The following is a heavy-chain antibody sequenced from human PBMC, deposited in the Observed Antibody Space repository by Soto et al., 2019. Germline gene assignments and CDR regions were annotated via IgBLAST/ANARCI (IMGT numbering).Heavy chain of an antibody. D-gene: IGHD3-3*01. Sequence: APVKGSCKASGYSCTSYGISWVRRAPGQGLEWMGWISAYNGNTNYAQKLQGRVTMTTDTSTSTAYMELRSLRSDDTAVYYCAGDQAGSFGVAPLDEWGEGTLVTVSS. CDR1: GYSCTSYG. J-gene: IGHJ4*02. V-gene: IGHV1-18*01. CDR3: AGDQAGSFGVAPLDE. CDR2: ISAYNGNT.